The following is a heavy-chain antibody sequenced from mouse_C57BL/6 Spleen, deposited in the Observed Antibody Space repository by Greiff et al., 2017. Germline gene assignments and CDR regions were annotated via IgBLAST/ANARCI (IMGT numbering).Heavy chain of an antibody. CDR2: IWGGGST. J-gene: IGHJ1*03. V-gene: IGHV2-9*01. CDR3: AKHGGLSTMVTHWYFDV. Sequence: VNLVESGPGLVAPSQSLSITCTVSGFSLTSYGVDWVRQPPGKGLEWLGVIWGGGSTNYNSALMSRLSLSKDNSKSQVFLKMNSLQTDDTAMYYCAKHGGLSTMVTHWYFDVWGTGTTVTVSS. D-gene: IGHD2-2*01. CDR1: GFSLTSYG.